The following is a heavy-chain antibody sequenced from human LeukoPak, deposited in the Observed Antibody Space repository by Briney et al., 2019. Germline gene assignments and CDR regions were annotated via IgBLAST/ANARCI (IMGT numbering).Heavy chain of an antibody. CDR2: IIPIFGTA. V-gene: IGHV1-69*13. Sequence: ASVKASCKASGGTFSSYAISWVRQAPGQGLEWMGGIIPIFGTANYAQKFQGRVTITADESTSTAYMELSSLRSEDTAVYYCARGGYSYGSGWFDPWGQGTLVTVSS. CDR3: ARGGYSYGSGWFDP. J-gene: IGHJ5*02. D-gene: IGHD5-18*01. CDR1: GGTFSSYA.